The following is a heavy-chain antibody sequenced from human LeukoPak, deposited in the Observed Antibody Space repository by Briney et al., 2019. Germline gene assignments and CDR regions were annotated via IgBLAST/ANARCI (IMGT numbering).Heavy chain of an antibody. CDR1: GGSFSGYY. V-gene: IGHV4-34*01. CDR3: ARHLLIVVVPAAIGGFDP. CDR2: INHSGST. J-gene: IGHJ5*02. Sequence: SETLSLTCAVYGGSFSGYYWSWIRQPPGKGLEWIGEINHSGSTNYNPSLKSRVTISVDTSKNQFSLKLSSVTAADTAVYYCARHLLIVVVPAAIGGFDPWGQGTLVTVSS. D-gene: IGHD2-2*02.